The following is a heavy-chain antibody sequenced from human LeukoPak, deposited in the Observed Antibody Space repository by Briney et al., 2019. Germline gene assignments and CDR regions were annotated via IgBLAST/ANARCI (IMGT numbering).Heavy chain of an antibody. V-gene: IGHV3-48*03. D-gene: IGHD2-21*02. CDR3: ARAYCGGDCYYWYFDL. CDR1: GFTFSSYE. CDR2: ISSSGSTI. J-gene: IGHJ2*01. Sequence: GGSLRLSCAASGFTFSSYEMNWVRQAPGKGLEWVSYISSSGSTIYYADSVKGRFTISRDNAKNSLYLRMNSLRAEDTAVYYCARAYCGGDCYYWYFDLWGRGTLVTVSS.